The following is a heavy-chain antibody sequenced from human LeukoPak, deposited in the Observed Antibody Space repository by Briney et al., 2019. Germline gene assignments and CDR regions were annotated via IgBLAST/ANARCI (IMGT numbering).Heavy chain of an antibody. J-gene: IGHJ1*01. CDR2: IIPIFGTA. Sequence: GASVKVSCKASGGTFSSYAISWVRQAPGQGLEWMGGIIPIFGTANYAQKFQGRVTITADESTSTAYMELSSLRSEDTAVYYCARAADCSSTSGLNEYFQHWGQGTLVTVSS. V-gene: IGHV1-69*13. CDR3: ARAADCSSTSGLNEYFQH. D-gene: IGHD2-2*01. CDR1: GGTFSSYA.